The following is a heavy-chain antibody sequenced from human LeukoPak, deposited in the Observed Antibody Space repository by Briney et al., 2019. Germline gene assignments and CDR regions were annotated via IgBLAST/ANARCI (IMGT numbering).Heavy chain of an antibody. D-gene: IGHD3-22*01. CDR3: ARDLSWGVAYYYDSSGYRGSAFDI. V-gene: IGHV1-2*02. Sequence: ASVKVSCKASGGTFSSYAISWVRQAPGQGLEWMGWINPNSGGTNYAQKFQGRVTMTRDTSISTAYMELSRLRSDDTAVYYCARDLSWGVAYYYDSSGYRGSAFDIWGQGTMVTVSS. CDR1: GGTFSSYA. CDR2: INPNSGGT. J-gene: IGHJ3*02.